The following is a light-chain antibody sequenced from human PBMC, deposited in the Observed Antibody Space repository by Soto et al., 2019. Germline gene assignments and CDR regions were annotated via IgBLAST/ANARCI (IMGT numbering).Light chain of an antibody. CDR2: KAS. J-gene: IGKJ1*01. CDR1: HSISSW. Sequence: DIQMTQSPSTLSASVGDRVTITCRASHSISSWLAWYQQKPGKAPKLLIYKASSLETGVPSRFSGSGSGTEFTLSISSLQPDDSASYYCQQYNSYSKTFGQGTKWIS. CDR3: QQYNSYSKT. V-gene: IGKV1-5*03.